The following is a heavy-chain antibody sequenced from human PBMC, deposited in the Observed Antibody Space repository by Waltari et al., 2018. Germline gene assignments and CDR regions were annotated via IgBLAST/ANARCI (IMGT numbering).Heavy chain of an antibody. V-gene: IGHV3-23*01. CDR1: GFIFSSYA. CDR3: ARDQFGLAAVRALLS. CDR2: ISYNGGTT. D-gene: IGHD6-13*01. J-gene: IGHJ4*02. Sequence: EVQLLESGGDLVQPGGSLRLSCTVSGFIFSSYAMTWVRQAPGKGLEWVSGISYNGGTTYYADSVKARFTISRDNSRNTLCLQMNSLRAEDTAVYYCARDQFGLAAVRALLSWGRGTLVTVSS.